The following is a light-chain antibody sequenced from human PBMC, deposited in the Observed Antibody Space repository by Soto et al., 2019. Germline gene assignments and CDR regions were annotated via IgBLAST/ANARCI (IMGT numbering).Light chain of an antibody. V-gene: IGKV1-5*01. CDR2: DAS. CDR3: QQYESFSPYT. Sequence: DIRMTQSPSTLSAVVGDRVPITCRASESVSSSVAWYQQKPGKAPKLLIYDASTLESGVPSRFSGSGFGTEFTLTINSLQPDDFGTYYCQQYESFSPYTFGRGTRLEIK. J-gene: IGKJ2*01. CDR1: ESVSSS.